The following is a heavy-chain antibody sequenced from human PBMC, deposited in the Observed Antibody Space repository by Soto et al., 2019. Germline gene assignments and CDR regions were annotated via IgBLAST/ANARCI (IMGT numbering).Heavy chain of an antibody. D-gene: IGHD1-26*01. CDR2: ISAYNGNT. V-gene: IGHV1-18*01. J-gene: IGHJ4*02. CDR1: GYTFTSYG. Sequence: ASVKVSCKASGYTFTSYGISWVRQAPGQGLEWMGWISAYNGNTNYAQKLQGRVTMTTDTSTSTAYMELRSLRSDDTAVYYCARSPAGSIVVAPDDYWGQGTLVTVS. CDR3: ARSPAGSIVVAPDDY.